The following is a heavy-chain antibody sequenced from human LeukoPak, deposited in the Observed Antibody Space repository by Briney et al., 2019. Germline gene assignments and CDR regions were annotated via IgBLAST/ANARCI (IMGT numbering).Heavy chain of an antibody. CDR3: ARSQLDQYYFDY. Sequence: ASVKVSCKVSGYTLTELSMHWVRQAPGKGLEWMGGFDPEDGETIYAQKFQGRVTMTEDTSTDTAYMELSSLRSEDTAVYYCARSQLDQYYFDYWGQGTLVTVSS. D-gene: IGHD6-13*01. V-gene: IGHV1-24*01. J-gene: IGHJ4*02. CDR1: GYTLTELS. CDR2: FDPEDGET.